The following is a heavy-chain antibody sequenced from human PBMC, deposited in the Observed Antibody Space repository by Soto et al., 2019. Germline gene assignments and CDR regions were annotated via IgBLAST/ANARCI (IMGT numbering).Heavy chain of an antibody. J-gene: IGHJ4*02. CDR2: IKEDGSEK. V-gene: IGHV3-7*03. CDR3: ASHPPRGDYNKYATTY. CDR1: GFTFSTYW. D-gene: IGHD4-4*01. Sequence: GGSLRLSCAASGFTFSTYWMSWVRQVPGKGLEWLANIKEDGSEKYYVDSVKGRFTISRDNAKYSLDLQMNSLRADDTAIYYCASHPPRGDYNKYATTYCGQGTPVTVSS.